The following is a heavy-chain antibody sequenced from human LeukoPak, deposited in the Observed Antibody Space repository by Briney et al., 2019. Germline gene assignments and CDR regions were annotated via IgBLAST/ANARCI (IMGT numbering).Heavy chain of an antibody. J-gene: IGHJ5*02. CDR1: GDSFDNSYC. D-gene: IGHD5-24*01. Sequence: SETLSLRCTVSGDSFDNSYCWTWVRQPPGKRPEWIGTIYSSEYTYYNPSLRSRATISADTSNNLFSLKLISVTAADTAVYYCARGSDDYKLGNHWGHGTLVTVSS. CDR2: IYSSEYT. V-gene: IGHV4-39*01. CDR3: ARGSDDYKLGNH.